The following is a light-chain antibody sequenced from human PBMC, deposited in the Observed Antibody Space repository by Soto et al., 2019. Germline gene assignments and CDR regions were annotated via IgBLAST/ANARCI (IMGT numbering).Light chain of an antibody. V-gene: IGLV2-14*01. CDR2: EVS. Sequence: QSALTQPASVSESPGQSITISCTGNSSDVGGYNYVSWYQQHPGIAPKLMISEVSNRPSGVSKRFSGSKSGNTASLTISGLQAEDEADYYCSSYTSSSTLVFGGGTKLTVL. CDR3: SSYTSSSTLV. CDR1: SSDVGGYNY. J-gene: IGLJ2*01.